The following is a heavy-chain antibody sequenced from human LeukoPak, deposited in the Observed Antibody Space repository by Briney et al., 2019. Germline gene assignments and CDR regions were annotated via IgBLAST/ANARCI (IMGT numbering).Heavy chain of an antibody. V-gene: IGHV5-51*01. D-gene: IGHD6-6*01. Sequence: GESLKISCKASGYTFTNYWIGWVRQMPGKGLEWMGIIYPGDSDTRYSPSFQGQVTISADKSISTAYLQWSSLKASDTAMYYCARQGSSSAFDYWGQGTLVTVSS. CDR2: IYPGDSDT. CDR3: ARQGSSSAFDY. CDR1: GYTFTNYW. J-gene: IGHJ4*02.